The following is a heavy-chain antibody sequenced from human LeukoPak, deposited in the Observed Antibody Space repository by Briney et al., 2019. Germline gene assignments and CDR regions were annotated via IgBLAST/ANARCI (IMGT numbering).Heavy chain of an antibody. CDR2: IYPGDSDT. J-gene: IGHJ5*02. V-gene: IGHV5-51*01. CDR3: ARQRTYSGSYYGWFDP. CDR1: GYSFTSYW. Sequence: GESLKISCKGSGYSFTSYWIGWVRQMPGKGLEWMGIIYPGDSDTRYSPSFQGQVTISADKSISTAYLQWSSLKASDTAMYYCARQRTYSGSYYGWFDPWGQRTLVAVSS. D-gene: IGHD1-26*01.